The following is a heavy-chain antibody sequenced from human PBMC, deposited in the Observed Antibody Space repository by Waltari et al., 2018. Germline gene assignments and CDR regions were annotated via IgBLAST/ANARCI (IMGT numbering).Heavy chain of an antibody. Sequence: QVQLQESGPGLVQPSETLSLTCTVPGGSVSSGSYYWSWIRQPPGKGLEWIGYIYYSGSTNYNPSLKSRVTISVDTSKNQFSLKLSSVTAADTAVYYCARDSEAGVQIDYWGQGTLVTVSS. V-gene: IGHV4-61*01. CDR1: GGSVSSGSYY. CDR2: IYYSGST. D-gene: IGHD2-8*01. J-gene: IGHJ4*02. CDR3: ARDSEAGVQIDY.